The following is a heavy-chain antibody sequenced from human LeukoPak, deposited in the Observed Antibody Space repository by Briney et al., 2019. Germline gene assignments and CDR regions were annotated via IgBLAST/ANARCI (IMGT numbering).Heavy chain of an antibody. V-gene: IGHV5-51*01. Sequence: GESLKISCKGSGYSFTSYWIGWVRQMPGKGLAWMGIIYPGDSDTRYSPSFQGQVTISADKSISTAYLQWSSLKASDTAMYYCARPLNQYDYGGPAHDAFDIWGQGTMVTVSS. CDR2: IYPGDSDT. CDR1: GYSFTSYW. CDR3: ARPLNQYDYGGPAHDAFDI. D-gene: IGHD4-17*01. J-gene: IGHJ3*02.